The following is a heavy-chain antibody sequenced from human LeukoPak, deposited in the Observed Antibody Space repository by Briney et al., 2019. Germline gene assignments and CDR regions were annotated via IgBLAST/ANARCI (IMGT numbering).Heavy chain of an antibody. Sequence: SVKVSCKASGGTFSSYAISWVRQAPGQGLGWVGRSLPIFSTANYAQKFQGRVTITTDESTSTAYMELSSLRSEDTAVYYCARRAPYYYDSSGHDAFDIWGQGTMVTVSS. J-gene: IGHJ3*02. V-gene: IGHV1-69*05. CDR1: GGTFSSYA. CDR2: SLPIFSTA. CDR3: ARRAPYYYDSSGHDAFDI. D-gene: IGHD3-22*01.